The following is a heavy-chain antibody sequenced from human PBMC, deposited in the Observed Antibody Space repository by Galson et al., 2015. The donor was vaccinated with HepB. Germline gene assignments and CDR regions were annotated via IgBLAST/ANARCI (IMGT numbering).Heavy chain of an antibody. CDR3: ARGSRARGSLRY. J-gene: IGHJ4*02. Sequence: ETLSLTCAVYGGSFSGYYWSWIRQPPGKGLEWIGEINHSGSTNYNPSLKSRVTISVDTSKNQFSLKLSSVTAADTAVYYCARGSRARGSLRYWGQGTLVTVSS. V-gene: IGHV4-34*01. CDR2: INHSGST. CDR1: GGSFSGYY. D-gene: IGHD1-26*01.